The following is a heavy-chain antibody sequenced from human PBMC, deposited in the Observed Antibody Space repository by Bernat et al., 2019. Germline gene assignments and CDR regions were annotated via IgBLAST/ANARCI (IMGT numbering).Heavy chain of an antibody. CDR3: ARVVGANYFDY. CDR1: GGSISSRSYY. V-gene: IGHV4-39*01. Sequence: QLQLQESGPGLVRPSETLSLTCTVSGGSISSRSYYWGWIRQPPGKGLEWIGTIYYSASTYYNPSLKSRVTISVDTSKNQFSLKLSSVTAADTAVYSCARVVGANYFDYWGQGTLVTVSS. J-gene: IGHJ4*02. D-gene: IGHD1-26*01. CDR2: IYYSAST.